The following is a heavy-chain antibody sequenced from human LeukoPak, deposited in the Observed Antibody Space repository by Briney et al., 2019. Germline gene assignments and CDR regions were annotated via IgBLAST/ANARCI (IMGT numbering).Heavy chain of an antibody. CDR2: IYSGGST. J-gene: IGHJ4*02. Sequence: GGSLRLSCAASEFSVGSNYMTWVRQAPGKGLERVSLIYSGGSTYYADSVKGRFTISRDNSKNTLYLQMNSLRAEDTAVYYCASGATTVTTYFDYWGQGTLVTVSS. V-gene: IGHV3-66*01. CDR1: EFSVGSNY. CDR3: ASGATTVTTYFDY. D-gene: IGHD4-17*01.